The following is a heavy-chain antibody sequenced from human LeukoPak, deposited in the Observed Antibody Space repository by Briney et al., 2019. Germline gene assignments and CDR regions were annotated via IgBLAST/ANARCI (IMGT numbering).Heavy chain of an antibody. Sequence: ASVKVSCKASGYTFTSYGISWVRQAPGQGLDWMGWISAYNGNTNYAQKLQGRVTMTTDTSTSTAYMELRSLRSDDTAVYYCARVGCSSTSCYSWEGWFDPWGQGTLVTVSS. CDR1: GYTFTSYG. D-gene: IGHD2-2*01. V-gene: IGHV1-18*01. CDR3: ARVGCSSTSCYSWEGWFDP. J-gene: IGHJ5*02. CDR2: ISAYNGNT.